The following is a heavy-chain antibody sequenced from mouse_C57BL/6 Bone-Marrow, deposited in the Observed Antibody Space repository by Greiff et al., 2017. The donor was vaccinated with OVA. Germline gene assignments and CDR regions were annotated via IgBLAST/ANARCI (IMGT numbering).Heavy chain of an antibody. CDR3: ARNEEGYYSFSFAY. V-gene: IGHV1-62-2*01. CDR1: GYTFTEYT. CDR2: FYPGSGSI. J-gene: IGHJ3*01. Sequence: VKVVESGAELVKPGASVKLSCKASGYTFTEYTIHWVKQRSGQGLEWIGWFYPGSGSIKYNVKFKDKATLTADKSSSTVYMELSRLTSEDSAVYFCARNEEGYYSFSFAYWGQGTLVTVSA. D-gene: IGHD2-12*01.